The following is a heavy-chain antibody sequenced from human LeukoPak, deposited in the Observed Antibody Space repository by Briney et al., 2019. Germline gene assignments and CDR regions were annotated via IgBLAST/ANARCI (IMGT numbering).Heavy chain of an antibody. V-gene: IGHV4-4*07. J-gene: IGHJ4*02. D-gene: IGHD2-8*01. CDR2: IYTSGST. Sequence: SETLSLTCTVSGGSISSYYWSWIRQPAGKGLEWIGRIYTSGSTNYNPSPKSRVTMSVDTSKNQFSLKLSSVTAADTAVYYCARAYCTNGVCSAYYFDYWGQGTLVTVSS. CDR3: ARAYCTNGVCSAYYFDY. CDR1: GGSISSYY.